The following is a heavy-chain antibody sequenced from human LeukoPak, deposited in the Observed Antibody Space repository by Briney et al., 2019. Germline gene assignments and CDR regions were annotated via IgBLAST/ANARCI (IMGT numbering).Heavy chain of an antibody. CDR2: INHSGNT. CDR1: GGSFSGYY. V-gene: IGHV4-34*01. D-gene: IGHD5-12*01. Sequence: PSETLSLTCAVYGGSFSGYYWTWIRQSQGKGLEWIGEINHSGNTNYNPSLKSRVTISVDTSKKQFSLTVRSVTAADTAVYYCARGGGQWLRSYYSDYWGQGALVTVSS. CDR3: ARGGGQWLRSYYSDY. J-gene: IGHJ4*02.